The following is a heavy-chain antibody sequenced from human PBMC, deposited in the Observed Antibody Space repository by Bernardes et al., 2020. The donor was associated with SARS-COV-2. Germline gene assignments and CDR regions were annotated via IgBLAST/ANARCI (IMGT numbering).Heavy chain of an antibody. Sequence: SLRLSCAASGFSFNNHAIHWVRQAPGKGLEWVADISYEGSKRNFADSVEGRFTVSRDSAKNMVYLQMNSLRSEDTAMYYCAKARSLFMLYYDDAFDIWGQGTMVIVSS. CDR3: AKARSLFMLYYDDAFDI. CDR1: GFSFNNHA. D-gene: IGHD2-8*01. J-gene: IGHJ3*02. V-gene: IGHV3-30*18. CDR2: ISYEGSKR.